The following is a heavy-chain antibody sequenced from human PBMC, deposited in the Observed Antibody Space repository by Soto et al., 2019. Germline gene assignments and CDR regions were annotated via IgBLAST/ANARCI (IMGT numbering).Heavy chain of an antibody. CDR1: GFTFRNYD. CDR2: ISAAGDP. J-gene: IGHJ6*02. V-gene: IGHV3-13*05. Sequence: EVQLVESGGGLVQPGGSLRLSCEASGFTFRNYDRHWVRHGTGKGLEWVSGISAAGDPDYADSVEGRFTISRENAQNSFFLQLNSLRVGDAAVYYCARTDRDFYGLDVWGQGTTVIGSS. CDR3: ARTDRDFYGLDV.